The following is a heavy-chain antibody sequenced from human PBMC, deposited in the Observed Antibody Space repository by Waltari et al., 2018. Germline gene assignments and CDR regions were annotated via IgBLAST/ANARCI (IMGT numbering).Heavy chain of an antibody. CDR3: ARAGASSYYYMDV. Sequence: QLQLQESGPGLVKPSETLSLTCTVSGGSISSSSYYWGWIRQPPGKGLEWIGSIYYSGSTYYNPSLKSRVTISVDTSKNQFSLKLSSVTAADTAVYYCARAGASSYYYMDVWGKGTTVTISS. D-gene: IGHD2-2*01. J-gene: IGHJ6*03. CDR1: GGSISSSSYY. CDR2: IYYSGST. V-gene: IGHV4-39*07.